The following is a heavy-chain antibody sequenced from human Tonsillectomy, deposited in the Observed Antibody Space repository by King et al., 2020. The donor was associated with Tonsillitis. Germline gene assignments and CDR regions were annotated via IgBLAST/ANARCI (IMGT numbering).Heavy chain of an antibody. CDR1: GGSISSGDYY. CDR3: ARDGGTQLDNSDAFEI. Sequence: QLQESGPGLVKPSQTLSLTCTVSGGSISSGDYYWSWIRQPPGKGLEWIGYIYYSGSTYYNPSLKSRVTISVDTSKNQFSLKLSSVTAADTAAYYCARDGGTQLDNSDAFEIWGQGTMVTVSS. V-gene: IGHV4-30-4*01. CDR2: IYYSGST. D-gene: IGHD2-2*01. J-gene: IGHJ3*02.